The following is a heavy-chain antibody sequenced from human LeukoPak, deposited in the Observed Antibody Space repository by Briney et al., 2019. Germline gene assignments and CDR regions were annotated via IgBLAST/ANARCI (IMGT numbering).Heavy chain of an antibody. CDR1: GFTFRSYA. J-gene: IGHJ4*02. CDR2: ISGSGGST. V-gene: IGHV3-23*01. D-gene: IGHD4-23*01. CDR3: EKGLNYGYNSEFDY. Sequence: QTGGSLRLSCAASGFTFRSYAMSWIRQAPGKGLEWVSAISGSGGSTNYADSVKGRFSISRDNSKNTLHLQMYSLRAEDTAIYYCEKGLNYGYNSEFDYWGQGTLVTVSS.